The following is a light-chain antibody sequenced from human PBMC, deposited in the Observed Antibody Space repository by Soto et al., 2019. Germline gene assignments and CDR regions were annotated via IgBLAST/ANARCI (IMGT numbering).Light chain of an antibody. CDR3: QQYGSSGT. V-gene: IGKV3-15*01. Sequence: EIVMTQSPATLSVSPRERATLSCRASQSVSSNLAWYQQKPGQAPRLLIYGASTRATGIPARFSGSGSGTDFTLTISRLEPEDFAVYYCQQYGSSGTFGQGTKVDIK. J-gene: IGKJ1*01. CDR1: QSVSSN. CDR2: GAS.